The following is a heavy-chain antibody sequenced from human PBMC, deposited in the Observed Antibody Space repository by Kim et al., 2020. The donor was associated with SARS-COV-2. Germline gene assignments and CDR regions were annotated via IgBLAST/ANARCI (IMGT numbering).Heavy chain of an antibody. Sequence: SVKGRFTISRDKAKNTLYLQMNSMSAGDKAVYYCAKSPLTTAVTTEGIDYWGQGTLVTVSS. D-gene: IGHD4-17*01. V-gene: IGHV3-30*02. J-gene: IGHJ4*02. CDR3: AKSPLTTAVTTEGIDY.